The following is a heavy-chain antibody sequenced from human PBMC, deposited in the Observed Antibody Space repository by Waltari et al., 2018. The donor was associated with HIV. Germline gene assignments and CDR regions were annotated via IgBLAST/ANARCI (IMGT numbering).Heavy chain of an antibody. V-gene: IGHV3-23*01. CDR1: GFTFSNYA. CDR3: AKGGRAVAGNWFDP. D-gene: IGHD6-19*01. J-gene: IGHJ5*02. CDR2: ISGRGGST. Sequence: EVQLLESGGGLVQPGGSLRLPCAASGFTFSNYAINWVRQAPGKGLGWVSAISGRGGSTHYADSVKGRFSISRDNSKNTLYLQMNSLRPEDTAIYYCAKGGRAVAGNWFDPWGQGTLVTVSS.